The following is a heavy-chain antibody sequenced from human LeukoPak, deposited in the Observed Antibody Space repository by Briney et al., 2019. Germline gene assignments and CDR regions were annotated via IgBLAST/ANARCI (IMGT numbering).Heavy chain of an antibody. D-gene: IGHD3-16*02. J-gene: IGHJ4*02. CDR2: IIPIFGTA. CDR3: ARNRLSFNGGYFDY. V-gene: IGHV1-69*13. Sequence: SVKVSCKASGGTFSSYAFSWVRQAPGQGLEWMGGIIPIFGTANYAQKFQGRVTITADESTSTAYMELSSLRSEDTAVYYCARNRLSFNGGYFDYWGQGSLVPVSS. CDR1: GGTFSSYA.